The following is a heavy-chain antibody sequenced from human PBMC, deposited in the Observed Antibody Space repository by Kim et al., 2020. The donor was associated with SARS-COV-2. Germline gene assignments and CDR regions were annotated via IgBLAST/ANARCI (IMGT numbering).Heavy chain of an antibody. Sequence: GGSLRLSCAASGFTFSSYAMHWVRQAPGKGLEWVAVISYDGSNKYYADSVKGRFTISRDNSKNTLYLQMNSLRAEDTAVYYCARGYCSGGSCPGDYGGQGTLVTVSS. CDR2: ISYDGSNK. D-gene: IGHD2-15*01. CDR3: ARGYCSGGSCPGDY. J-gene: IGHJ4*02. CDR1: GFTFSSYA. V-gene: IGHV3-30-3*01.